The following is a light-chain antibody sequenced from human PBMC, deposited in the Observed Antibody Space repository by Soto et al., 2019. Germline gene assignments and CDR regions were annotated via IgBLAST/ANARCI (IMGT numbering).Light chain of an antibody. CDR2: DVS. V-gene: IGLV2-14*01. Sequence: QSALTQSASVSGSPGQSITISCTGTSSDVGGYNYVSWYQQHPGKAPKLMIYDVSNRPSGVSNRFSGSKSGNTASLTISGLQAEDEADYYCSSYTSSSTGVVFGGGTKLTVL. J-gene: IGLJ2*01. CDR3: SSYTSSSTGVV. CDR1: SSDVGGYNY.